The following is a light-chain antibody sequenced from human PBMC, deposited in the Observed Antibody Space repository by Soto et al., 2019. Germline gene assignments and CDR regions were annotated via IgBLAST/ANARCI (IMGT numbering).Light chain of an antibody. V-gene: IGLV2-14*01. CDR1: SSDVGGYNS. Sequence: QSALTQPASVSGSPGQSITISCSGSSSDVGGYNSVSWYQQHPGKAPKLLIYEVTNRPSGLFNRFSGSKSGSAASLTISWLQAEDEADYYCNSYTSSGTYVFGTGTKLTVL. CDR3: NSYTSSGTYV. CDR2: EVT. J-gene: IGLJ1*01.